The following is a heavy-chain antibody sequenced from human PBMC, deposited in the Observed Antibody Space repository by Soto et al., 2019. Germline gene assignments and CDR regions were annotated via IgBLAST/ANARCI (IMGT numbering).Heavy chain of an antibody. V-gene: IGHV4-34*01. CDR2: INHTGGT. Sequence: SETLSLTCAVYGGSVNGYYWNWIRQPPGKGLEWIGEINHTGGTHYNPSLKSRATMSVDTSKNQFSLRLSSVTAADTAIYYCATRITVFGLLIPPFDPWGQGTQVTVSS. CDR1: GGSVNGYY. D-gene: IGHD3-3*01. CDR3: ATRITVFGLLIPPFDP. J-gene: IGHJ5*02.